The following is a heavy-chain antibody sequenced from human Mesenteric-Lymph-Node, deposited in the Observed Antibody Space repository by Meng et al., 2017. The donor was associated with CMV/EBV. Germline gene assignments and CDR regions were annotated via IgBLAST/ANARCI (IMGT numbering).Heavy chain of an antibody. CDR1: GYKFDIYG. J-gene: IGHJ4*02. V-gene: IGHV1-18*01. CDR2: VGAENGET. D-gene: IGHD4-17*01. CDR3: ARAGAAVTTNFDF. Sequence: KACGYKFDIYGITWVRQAPGQGLEWVGWVGAENGETNYGQKFQGRVTVTADTFTKTAYMEMRSLRSDDSAIYYCARAGAAVTTNFDFWGQGTLVTVSS.